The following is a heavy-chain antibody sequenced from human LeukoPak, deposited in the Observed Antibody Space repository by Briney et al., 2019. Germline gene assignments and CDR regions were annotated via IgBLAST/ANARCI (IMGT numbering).Heavy chain of an antibody. Sequence: PSETLSLTCTVSGYSISSGYYWGWIRQPPGKGLEWIGSIYHSGSTYYNPSIKSRVTISVDTSKNQFSLKLSSVTAADTAVYYCARGSRTNWFDPWGQGTLVTVSS. V-gene: IGHV4-38-2*02. CDR3: ARGSRTNWFDP. CDR1: GYSISSGYY. J-gene: IGHJ5*02. D-gene: IGHD6-13*01. CDR2: IYHSGST.